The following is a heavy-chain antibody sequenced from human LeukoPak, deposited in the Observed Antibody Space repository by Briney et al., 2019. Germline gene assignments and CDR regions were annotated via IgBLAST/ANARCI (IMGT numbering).Heavy chain of an antibody. CDR2: IFYSGST. J-gene: IGHJ6*02. V-gene: IGHV4-59*08. CDR3: ARGDYGSGSYFFSHMDV. D-gene: IGHD3-10*01. CDR1: GGSISSYY. Sequence: SETLSLTCSVSGGSISSYYWSWIRQPPGKGLEWIGYIFYSGSTNYNPSLKSRVTISVDTSKNQFSLKLSSVTAADTAVYYCARGDYGSGSYFFSHMDVWGQGTTVTVSS.